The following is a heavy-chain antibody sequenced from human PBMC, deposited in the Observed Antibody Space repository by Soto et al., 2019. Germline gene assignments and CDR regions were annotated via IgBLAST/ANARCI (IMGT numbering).Heavy chain of an antibody. J-gene: IGHJ5*02. CDR3: ARAPVVPAAPFDP. Sequence: GGSLRLSCAASGFTFSSYAMHWVRQAPGKGLEWVAVISYDGSNKYYADSVKGRFTISRDNSKNTLYLQMNSLRAEDTAVYYCARAPVVPAAPFDPWGQGTLVTVPQ. CDR2: ISYDGSNK. V-gene: IGHV3-30-3*01. CDR1: GFTFSSYA. D-gene: IGHD2-2*01.